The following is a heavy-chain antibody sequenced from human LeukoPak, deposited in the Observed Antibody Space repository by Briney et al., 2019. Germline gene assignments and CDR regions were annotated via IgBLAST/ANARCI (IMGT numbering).Heavy chain of an antibody. J-gene: IGHJ6*02. V-gene: IGHV4-31*03. Sequence: SETLSLTCTVSGGSISSSDYYWTWIRHHPGKGLEWIGYIYYSGSTYYNPSLKSRVTISVDTSKNQFSLKLSSVTAADTAVYYCASLHYDFWSGYSGDYYYYGMDVWGQGTTVTVSS. CDR2: IYYSGST. D-gene: IGHD3-3*01. CDR1: GGSISSSDYY. CDR3: ASLHYDFWSGYSGDYYYYGMDV.